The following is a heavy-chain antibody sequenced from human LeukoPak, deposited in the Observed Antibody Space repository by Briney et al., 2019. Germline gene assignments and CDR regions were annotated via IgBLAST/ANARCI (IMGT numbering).Heavy chain of an antibody. J-gene: IGHJ5*02. V-gene: IGHV3-30-3*01. D-gene: IGHD6-25*01. CDR2: ISYDGSNK. Sequence: GRSLRLSCAASGFTFSSYAMHWVRQAPGKGLEWVAVISYDGSNKYYADSAKGRFTISRDNSKNTLYLQMNSLRAEDTAVYYCARVLAAWGQGTLVTVSS. CDR1: GFTFSSYA. CDR3: ARVLAA.